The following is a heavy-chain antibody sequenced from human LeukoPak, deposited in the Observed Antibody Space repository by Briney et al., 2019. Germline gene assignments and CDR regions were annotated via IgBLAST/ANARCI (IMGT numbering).Heavy chain of an antibody. Sequence: PSETLSLTCTVSGGSISSSSYYWGWIRQPPGKGLEWIGSIYYSGSTYYNPSLKSRVTISVDTSKNQFSLKLSSVTAADTAVYYCARHDEETAAGLTFGYWGQGTLVTVSS. V-gene: IGHV4-39*01. CDR1: GGSISSSSYY. CDR2: IYYSGST. J-gene: IGHJ4*02. CDR3: ARHDEETAAGLTFGY. D-gene: IGHD6-25*01.